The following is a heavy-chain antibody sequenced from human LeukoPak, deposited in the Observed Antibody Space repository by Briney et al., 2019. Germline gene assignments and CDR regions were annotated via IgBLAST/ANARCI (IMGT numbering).Heavy chain of an antibody. CDR2: INPNSGGT. J-gene: IGHJ1*01. D-gene: IGHD6-13*01. CDR3: ATIRFMDSSSQSEYFQH. Sequence: ASVKVSCKASGYTFTGYYMHWVRQAPGQGLEWMGWINPNSGGTNYAQKFQGRVTMTEDTSTDTAYMELSSLRSEDTAVYYCATIRFMDSSSQSEYFQHWGQGTLVTVSS. CDR1: GYTFTGYY. V-gene: IGHV1-2*02.